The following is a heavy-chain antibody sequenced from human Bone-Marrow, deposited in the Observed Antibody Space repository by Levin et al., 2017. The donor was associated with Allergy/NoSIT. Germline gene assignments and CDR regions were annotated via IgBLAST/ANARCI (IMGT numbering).Heavy chain of an antibody. D-gene: IGHD2-2*01. J-gene: IGHJ3*02. Sequence: PSETLSLTCTVSGASIGSDSLYWSWLRQPPGRGLEWIGYIYYTGFTNYNPSLESRVTLSVVTSKNQFSLELSSVTAADTAVYYCAKLHESSNSAFDIWGQGTMVTVSS. V-gene: IGHV4-61*01. CDR2: IYYTGFT. CDR3: AKLHESSNSAFDI. CDR1: GASIGSDSLY.